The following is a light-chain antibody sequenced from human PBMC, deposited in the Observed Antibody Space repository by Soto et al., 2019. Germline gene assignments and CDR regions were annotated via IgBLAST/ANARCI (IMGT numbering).Light chain of an antibody. CDR3: QQRSNWPLT. V-gene: IGKV1-5*01. Sequence: DIQMTQSPSTLSASIGDRVTITCRASESVRTWLAWYQHKPGKAPKFLIYDASSLESGVPSRFSGSGSGTDFTLTISSLEPEDFAVYYCQQRSNWPLTFGGGTKVDI. J-gene: IGKJ4*01. CDR1: ESVRTW. CDR2: DAS.